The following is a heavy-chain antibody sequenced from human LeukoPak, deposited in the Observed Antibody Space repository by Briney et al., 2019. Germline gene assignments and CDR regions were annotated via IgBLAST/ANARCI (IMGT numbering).Heavy chain of an antibody. CDR2: ISYDGSNK. CDR1: EFTFSSYA. D-gene: IGHD2/OR15-2a*01. CDR3: AKDQYFVTGYYYFMDV. V-gene: IGHV3-30*18. J-gene: IGHJ6*04. Sequence: GGSLRLSCAASEFTFSSYAMHWVRQAPGKGLEWVAIISYDGSNKFYADSVKGRFTISRDNSKNTLYLQMNSLRAEDTAVYYCAKDQYFVTGYYYFMDVWGKGTTVTISS.